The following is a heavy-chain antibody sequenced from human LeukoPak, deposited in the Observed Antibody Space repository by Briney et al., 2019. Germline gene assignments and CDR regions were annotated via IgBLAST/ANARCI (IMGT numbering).Heavy chain of an antibody. CDR2: IYTSGSI. J-gene: IGHJ5*02. CDR1: GGSISSYY. D-gene: IGHD2-2*01. V-gene: IGHV4-4*07. CDR3: AKEGTRNWFDP. Sequence: SETLSLTCTVSGGSISSYYGSWIRQPAGKGLEWIGRIYTSGSINYNPSLKSRVTMSVDTSKNQFSLKLTSVTAADTAVYYCAKEGTRNWFDPWGQGTLVTVSS.